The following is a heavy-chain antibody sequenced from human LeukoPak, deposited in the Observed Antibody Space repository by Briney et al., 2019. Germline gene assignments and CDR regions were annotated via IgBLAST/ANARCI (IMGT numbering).Heavy chain of an antibody. CDR2: INHSGST. J-gene: IGHJ4*02. CDR1: GGSFSGYY. D-gene: IGHD3-10*01. CDR3: ARGSILKYGSGTYNY. Sequence: SETLSLTCAVYGGSFSGYYWSWIRQPPGKGLEWIGEINHSGSTNYNPSLKSRVTISVDTSKNQFSLKLSSVTAADTAVYYCARGSILKYGSGTYNYWGQGNLVTVSS. V-gene: IGHV4-34*01.